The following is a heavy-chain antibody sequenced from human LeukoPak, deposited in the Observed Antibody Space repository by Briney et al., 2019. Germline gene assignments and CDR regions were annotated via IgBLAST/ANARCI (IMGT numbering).Heavy chain of an antibody. CDR1: GGSFSGYY. CDR3: ARELRFSRGAFDI. CDR2: INHSGST. Sequence: TSETLSLTCAVYGGSFSGYYWSWIRQPPGKGLEWIGEINHSGSTNYNPSLKSRVTISVDTSKNQFSLKLSSVTAADTAVYYCARELRFSRGAFDIWGQGTMVTVSS. V-gene: IGHV4-34*01. J-gene: IGHJ3*02. D-gene: IGHD3-10*01.